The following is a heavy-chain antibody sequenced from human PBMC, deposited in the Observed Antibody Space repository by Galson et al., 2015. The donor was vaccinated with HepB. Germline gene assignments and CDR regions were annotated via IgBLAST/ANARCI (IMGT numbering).Heavy chain of an antibody. V-gene: IGHV3-49*04. Sequence: SLRLSCAASGFTFGDYAMSWVRQAPGKGLEWVGFIRSKAYGGTTEYAASVKGRFTISRDDSKSIAYLQMNSLKTEDTAVYYCTRVPSLSRTGFDPWGQGTLVTVSS. CDR3: TRVPSLSRTGFDP. D-gene: IGHD1-1*01. CDR2: IRSKAYGGTT. CDR1: GFTFGDYA. J-gene: IGHJ5*02.